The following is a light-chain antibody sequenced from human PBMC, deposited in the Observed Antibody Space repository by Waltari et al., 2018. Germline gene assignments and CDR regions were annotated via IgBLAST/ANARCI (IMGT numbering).Light chain of an antibody. CDR3: QQYYSTPWT. V-gene: IGKV4-1*01. CDR1: QNLFWRSNKKNY. J-gene: IGKJ1*01. CDR2: WAS. Sequence: DVVMTQSPDSLAVSLGERATIHCKSSQNLFWRSNKKNYLVWYQQKPGQPPKVLFYWASTRESGVPDRFSGSGSGTDFTLTISSLQAEDVAVYYCQQYYSTPWTFGQGTKVEIK.